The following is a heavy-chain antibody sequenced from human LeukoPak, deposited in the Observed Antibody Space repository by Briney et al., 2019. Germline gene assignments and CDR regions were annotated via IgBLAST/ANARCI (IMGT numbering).Heavy chain of an antibody. Sequence: ASVKVSCQASVAGYYMHWVRQAPGQGLEWMGWINPNSGETNYAQRFQGRVTMTRDTSISSAYMELTRLTSDVRAVYDGARGIMGSSGYYTYYFGYWGQGTLVTVSS. V-gene: IGHV1-2*02. D-gene: IGHD3-22*01. J-gene: IGHJ4*02. CDR3: ARGIMGSSGYYTYYFGY. CDR2: INPNSGET. CDR1: VAGYY.